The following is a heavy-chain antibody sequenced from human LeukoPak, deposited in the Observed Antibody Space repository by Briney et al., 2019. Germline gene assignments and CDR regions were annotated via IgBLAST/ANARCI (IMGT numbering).Heavy chain of an antibody. D-gene: IGHD1-26*01. CDR2: IYYSGST. CDR1: GYSISSGYY. J-gene: IGHJ4*02. CDR3: ARLTGSYCFDY. Sequence: SETLSLTCAVSGYSISSGYYWGWIRQPPGKGLEWIGSIYYSGSTYYNPSLKSRVTISVDTSKNQFSLKLTSVTAADTAVYYCARLTGSYCFDYWGQGTLVTVSS. V-gene: IGHV4-38-2*01.